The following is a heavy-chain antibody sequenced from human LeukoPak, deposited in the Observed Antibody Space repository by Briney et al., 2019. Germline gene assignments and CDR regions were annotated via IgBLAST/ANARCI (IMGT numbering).Heavy chain of an antibody. D-gene: IGHD6-13*01. CDR1: GYTFTSYG. CDR2: IIPIFGTA. CDR3: ARDRQQQLVYYFDY. J-gene: IGHJ4*02. V-gene: IGHV1-69*13. Sequence: ASVKVSCKASGYTFTSYGISWVRQAPGQGLEWMGGIIPIFGTANYAQKFQGRVTITADESTSTAYMELSSLRSEDTAVYYCARDRQQQLVYYFDYWGQGTLVTVSS.